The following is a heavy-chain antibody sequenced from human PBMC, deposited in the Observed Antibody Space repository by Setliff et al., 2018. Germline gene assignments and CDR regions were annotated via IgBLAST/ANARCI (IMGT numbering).Heavy chain of an antibody. J-gene: IGHJ4*02. Sequence: SETLSLTCAVYGGSFSGYYWSWIRQPPGKGLEWIGEINHTGSTNYSPSLKSRVTISLDTPKNQFSLRLSSVTAADTAVYYCARTRYGLGGRPYWGQGTLVTVSS. CDR3: ARTRYGLGGRPY. CDR2: INHTGST. D-gene: IGHD2-15*01. CDR1: GGSFSGYY. V-gene: IGHV4-34*01.